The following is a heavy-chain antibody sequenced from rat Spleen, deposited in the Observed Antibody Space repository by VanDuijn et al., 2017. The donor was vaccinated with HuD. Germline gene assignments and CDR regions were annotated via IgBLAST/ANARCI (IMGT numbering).Heavy chain of an antibody. J-gene: IGHJ3*01. Sequence: EVQLVESGGGLVQPGRSLKLSCAASGFTLSDYYMAWVRQAPTKGLEWVATITYDGSSTYYRDSVKGRFTISRDNAKSTLYLQMDSLRSEDTATYYCARQRDGPRDWFAYWGQGTLVTVSS. D-gene: IGHD1-11*01. CDR1: GFTLSDYY. CDR2: ITYDGSST. V-gene: IGHV5-29*01. CDR3: ARQRDGPRDWFAY.